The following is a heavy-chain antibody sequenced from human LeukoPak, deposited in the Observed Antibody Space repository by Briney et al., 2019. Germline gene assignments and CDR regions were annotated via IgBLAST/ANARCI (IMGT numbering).Heavy chain of an antibody. CDR1: GGSVSSGSYY. CDR3: ARDLGPPTAMVDY. V-gene: IGHV4-61*01. CDR2: IYYSGST. D-gene: IGHD5-18*01. J-gene: IGHJ4*02. Sequence: PSETLSLTCTVSGGSVSSGSYYWSWIRQPPGKGLEWIGYIYYSGSTSYNPSLKSRVTISVDTSKNQFSLKLSSVTAADTAVYYCARDLGPPTAMVDYWGQGTLVTVSS.